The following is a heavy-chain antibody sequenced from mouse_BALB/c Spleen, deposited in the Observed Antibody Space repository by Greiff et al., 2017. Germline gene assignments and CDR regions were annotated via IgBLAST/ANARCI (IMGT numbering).Heavy chain of an antibody. CDR1: GFTFSDFY. J-gene: IGHJ3*01. Sequence: EVNVVESGGGLVQPGGSLRLSCATSGFTFSDFYMEWVRQPPGKRLEWIAASRNKANDYTTEYSASVKGRFIVSRDTSQSILYLQMNALRAEDTAIYYCARDAYYDSPFAYWGQGTLVTVSA. CDR2: SRNKANDYTT. V-gene: IGHV7-1*02. CDR3: ARDAYYDSPFAY. D-gene: IGHD2-4*01.